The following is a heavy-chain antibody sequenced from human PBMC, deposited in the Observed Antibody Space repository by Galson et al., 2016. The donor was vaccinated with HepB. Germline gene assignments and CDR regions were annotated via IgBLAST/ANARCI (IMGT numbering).Heavy chain of an antibody. CDR3: AKVGWREYDGY. J-gene: IGHJ4*02. CDR2: ISGSRGST. V-gene: IGHV3-23*01. CDR1: GFTFSSYA. Sequence: SLRLSCAASGFTFSSYAMHWVRQAPGKGLEWVSSISGSRGSTYYADFVKGRFTISRDNSRNTVYLQMSSLRVDDTAVYYCAKVGWREYDGYWGQGTLVTVSS. D-gene: IGHD3-10*01.